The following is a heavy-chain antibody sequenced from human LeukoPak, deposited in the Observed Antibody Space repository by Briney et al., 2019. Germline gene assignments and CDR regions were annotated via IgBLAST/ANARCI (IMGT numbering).Heavy chain of an antibody. D-gene: IGHD2/OR15-2a*01. CDR1: GFTFTSYN. CDR2: ISSTSITK. Sequence: GGSLRLSCAASGFTFTSYNMNCVRQAPGKGLEWVSYISSTSITKNYADSVKGRFTISRDSAKNSLFLQMNSLRDEDTAVYYCARVRVSSYYGMDIWGQGTTVTVSS. CDR3: ARVRVSSYYGMDI. V-gene: IGHV3-48*02. J-gene: IGHJ6*02.